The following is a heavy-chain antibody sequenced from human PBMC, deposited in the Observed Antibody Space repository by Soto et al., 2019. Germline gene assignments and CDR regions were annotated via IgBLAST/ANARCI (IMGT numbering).Heavy chain of an antibody. CDR3: ARHHPLNHSGYWWFDP. D-gene: IGHD3-9*01. CDR2: MYYSGNT. J-gene: IGHJ5*02. Sequence: PSETLSLTCTVSGGSISSSSYYWGWIRQPPGKGLEWIGSMYYSGNTYYNPSLKSRVTISVDTSKNQFSLKVSSVTAADTAVYYCARHHPLNHSGYWWFDPWGQGTLLSVS. CDR1: GGSISSSSYY. V-gene: IGHV4-39*01.